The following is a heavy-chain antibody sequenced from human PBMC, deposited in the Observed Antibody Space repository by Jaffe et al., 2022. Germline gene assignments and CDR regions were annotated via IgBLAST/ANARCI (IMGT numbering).Heavy chain of an antibody. V-gene: IGHV5-51*01. CDR1: GYSFTSYW. D-gene: IGHD2-21*02. CDR2: IYPGDSDT. J-gene: IGHJ6*03. CDR3: VRHWHGGNSYYYYYYYMDV. Sequence: EVQLVQSGAEVKKPGESLKISCKGSGYSFTSYWIGWVRQMPGKGLEWMGIIYPGDSDTRYSPSFQGQVTISADKSISTAYLQWSSLKASDTAMYYCVRHWHGGNSYYYYYYYMDVWGKGTTVTVSS.